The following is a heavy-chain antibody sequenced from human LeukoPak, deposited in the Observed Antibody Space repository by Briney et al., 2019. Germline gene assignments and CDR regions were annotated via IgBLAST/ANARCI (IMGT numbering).Heavy chain of an antibody. D-gene: IGHD2-2*01. Sequence: GGSLRLSCAASGFTFSDRYMDWVRQAPGKGLEWVGRIRNKVNSYTTEYAASGKGRFTISRDDSKNSLYLQMNSLKTEDTAVYYCARVSPGVRDFDYWGQGTLVTVSS. CDR2: IRNKVNSYTT. J-gene: IGHJ4*02. CDR3: ARVSPGVRDFDY. CDR1: GFTFSDRY. V-gene: IGHV3-72*01.